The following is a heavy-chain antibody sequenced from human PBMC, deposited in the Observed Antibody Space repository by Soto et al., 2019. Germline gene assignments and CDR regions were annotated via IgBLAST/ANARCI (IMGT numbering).Heavy chain of an antibody. CDR2: IYWDDDK. Sequence: QITLKESGPTLVKPTQTLTLTCTFSGFSLSTTGVGVGWIRQPPGKALEWLALIYWDDDKRYSPSLKSRLTITKETSKNQVVLTMTNRDPLDTATYYCAHSDYIRPLDSWGQGTLVTVSS. CDR3: AHSDYIRPLDS. CDR1: GFSLSTTGVG. D-gene: IGHD4-17*01. J-gene: IGHJ4*02. V-gene: IGHV2-5*02.